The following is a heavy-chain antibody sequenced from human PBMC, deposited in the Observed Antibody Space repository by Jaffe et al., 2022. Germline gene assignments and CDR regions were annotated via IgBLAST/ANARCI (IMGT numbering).Heavy chain of an antibody. V-gene: IGHV4-61*01. CDR2: IYYSGST. J-gene: IGHJ4*02. CDR1: GGSVSSGSYY. Sequence: QVQLQESGPGLVKPSETLSLTCTVSGGSVSSGSYYWSWIRQPPGKGLEWIGYIYYSGSTNYNPSLKSRVTISVDTSKNQFSLKLSSVTAADTAVYYCARAPLPDYFDYWGQGTLVTVSS. CDR3: ARAPLPDYFDY.